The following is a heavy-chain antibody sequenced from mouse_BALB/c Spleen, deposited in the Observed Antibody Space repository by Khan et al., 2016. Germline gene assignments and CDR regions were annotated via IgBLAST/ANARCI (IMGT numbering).Heavy chain of an antibody. V-gene: IGHV1-87*01. J-gene: IGHJ3*01. Sequence: QVQLQQSGAELARPGALVKLSCKASGYTFTSYWMQWVKQRPGQGLQWIGTIYPGDGDTRYTQKFKGKATLTADKSSSTAYMQLSSLASEDSAVYYCARGGYGNYVFAYWGQGTLVTVSA. CDR2: IYPGDGDT. CDR3: ARGGYGNYVFAY. D-gene: IGHD2-1*01. CDR1: GYTFTSYW.